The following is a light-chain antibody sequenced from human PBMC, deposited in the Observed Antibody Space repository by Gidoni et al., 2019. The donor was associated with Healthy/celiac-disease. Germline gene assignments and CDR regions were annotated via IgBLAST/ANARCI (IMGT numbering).Light chain of an antibody. CDR1: NIGSKS. J-gene: IGLJ2*01. Sequence: SYFLNHPPSFCVAPGQTARITCGGNNIGSKSVHWYQQKPGQAPVLVVYDDSDRPSGIPERFSGSNSGNTATLTISRVEAGDEADYYCQVWDSSSDHVVFGGGTKLTVL. CDR2: DDS. CDR3: QVWDSSSDHVV. V-gene: IGLV3-21*02.